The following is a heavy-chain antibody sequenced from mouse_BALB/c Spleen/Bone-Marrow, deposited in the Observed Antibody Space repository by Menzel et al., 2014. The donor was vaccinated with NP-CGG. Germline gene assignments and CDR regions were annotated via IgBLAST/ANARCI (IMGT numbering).Heavy chain of an antibody. V-gene: IGHV5-17*02. J-gene: IGHJ4*01. Sequence: EVQLVESGGGLVQPGGSRKLSCAASGFTFSSFGMHWVHQAPEKGLEWVAYISSGSSTIYYADTVKGRFTISRDNPKNTLFLQMTSLRSEDTAMYYCARSDGNYDYAMDYWGQGTSVTVSS. CDR2: ISSGSSTI. CDR1: GFTFSSFG. D-gene: IGHD2-1*01. CDR3: ARSDGNYDYAMDY.